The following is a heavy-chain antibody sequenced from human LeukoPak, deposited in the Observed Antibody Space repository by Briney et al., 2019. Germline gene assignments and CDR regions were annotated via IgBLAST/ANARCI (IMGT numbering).Heavy chain of an antibody. D-gene: IGHD1-26*01. Sequence: SETLSLTCTVSGYSISSGYYWGWIRQPPGKGLEWIGSIYHSGSTYYNPSLKSRVTISVDTSKNQFSLKLSSVTAADTAVYYCARDMPSIVGATLGAFDYWGQGTLVTVSS. CDR2: IYHSGST. CDR3: ARDMPSIVGATLGAFDY. J-gene: IGHJ4*02. CDR1: GYSISSGYY. V-gene: IGHV4-38-2*02.